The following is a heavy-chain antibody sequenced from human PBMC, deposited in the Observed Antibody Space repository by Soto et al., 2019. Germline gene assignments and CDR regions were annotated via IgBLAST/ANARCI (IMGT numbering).Heavy chain of an antibody. Sequence: EVQLVESGGGLVQPGGSLRLSCAASGFTFSTYWMTWVRQAPGKGLEWVANIKQDGSEYYYVGSVKGRFTISRDNAKNSLYLQMNSLRAEDTAVYYCARGAVPTWGSYPLDYWGQGTLVTVSS. CDR3: ARGAVPTWGSYPLDY. CDR1: GFTFSTYW. V-gene: IGHV3-7*04. CDR2: IKQDGSEY. J-gene: IGHJ4*02. D-gene: IGHD3-16*02.